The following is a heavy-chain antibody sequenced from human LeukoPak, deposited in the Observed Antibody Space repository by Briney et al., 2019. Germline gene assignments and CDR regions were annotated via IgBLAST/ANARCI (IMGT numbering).Heavy chain of an antibody. CDR1: GFTFNSYW. J-gene: IGHJ6*03. CDR2: ISSGSSYR. CDR3: ARDNRVRQVGDYYYMDV. D-gene: IGHD2/OR15-2a*01. Sequence: PGGSLRLSCAASGFTFNSYWMSWVRQAPGKGLEWVSSISSGSSYRYYADSVKGRFTISRDNAKNSLYLQMNSLRAEDTAVYYCARDNRVRQVGDYYYMDVWGKGTTVTVSS. V-gene: IGHV3-21*01.